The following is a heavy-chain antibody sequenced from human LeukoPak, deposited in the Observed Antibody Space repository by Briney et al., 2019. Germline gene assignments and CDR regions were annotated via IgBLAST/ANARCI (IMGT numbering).Heavy chain of an antibody. V-gene: IGHV3-13*01. J-gene: IGHJ3*02. Sequence: XVXQXXGXXLEWVSAIGTAGDTYYPGSVKGRFTISRENAKNSLYLQMNSLRAGDTAVYYCARSQDDAFDIWGQGTMVTVSS. CDR2: IGTAGDT. CDR3: ARSQDDAFDI.